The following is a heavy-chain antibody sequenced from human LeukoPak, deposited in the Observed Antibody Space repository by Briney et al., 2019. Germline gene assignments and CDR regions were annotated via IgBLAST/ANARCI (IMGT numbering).Heavy chain of an antibody. CDR1: GYTFTTYA. Sequence: ASVKVSCKASGYTFTTYAIHWVRQAPGQRPEWMGWINGGDGDTTYSQNFQDRVTITRDTSATTAYMELSSLRSEDTAVYYCARDRWDNGNYEPDDYWGQGTLVTVSS. J-gene: IGHJ4*02. CDR2: INGGDGDT. V-gene: IGHV1-3*01. D-gene: IGHD1-26*01. CDR3: ARDRWDNGNYEPDDY.